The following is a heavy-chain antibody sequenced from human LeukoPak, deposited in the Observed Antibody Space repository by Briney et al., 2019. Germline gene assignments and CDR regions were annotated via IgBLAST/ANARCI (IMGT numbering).Heavy chain of an antibody. CDR3: AKEGDYYDSSGYPTPFDY. D-gene: IGHD3-22*01. CDR2: ISGSGGST. V-gene: IGHV3-23*01. CDR1: GFTFSSYA. J-gene: IGHJ4*02. Sequence: GGSLRLSCAASGFTFSSYAMSWVRQAPGKGLEWVSAISGSGGSTYYADSVKGRFTISRDNSKNTLYLQMNSLRAEDTAVYYCAKEGDYYDSSGYPTPFDYWGQGTLVTVSS.